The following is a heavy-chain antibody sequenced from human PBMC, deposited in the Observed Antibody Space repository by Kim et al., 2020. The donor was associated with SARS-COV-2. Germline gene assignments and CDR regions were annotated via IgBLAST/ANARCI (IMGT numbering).Heavy chain of an antibody. Sequence: VKGRFTISRDNSKNTLYLQMNSLRAEETAVYYCAKGAGYYDSSGYYAFDIWGQGTMVTVSS. CDR3: AKGAGYYDSSGYYAFDI. J-gene: IGHJ3*02. V-gene: IGHV3-23*01. D-gene: IGHD3-22*01.